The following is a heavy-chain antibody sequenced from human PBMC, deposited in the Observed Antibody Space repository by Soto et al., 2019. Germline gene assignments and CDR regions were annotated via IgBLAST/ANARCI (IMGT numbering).Heavy chain of an antibody. Sequence: ASVKVSCKASGYTFTGYYMHWVRQAPGQGLEWMGWINPNSGDTSYAQKFQGRVTMTRDTSITTAYMELSRLRSDDTAVYYCARGHXSSTSCYGSHYYYGLDVWGQGTTVTVSS. CDR2: INPNSGDT. D-gene: IGHD2-2*01. CDR3: ARGHXSSTSCYGSHYYYGLDV. CDR1: GYTFTGYY. V-gene: IGHV1-2*02. J-gene: IGHJ6*02.